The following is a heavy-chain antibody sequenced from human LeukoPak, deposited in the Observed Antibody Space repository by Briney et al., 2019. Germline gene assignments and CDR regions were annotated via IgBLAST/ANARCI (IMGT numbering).Heavy chain of an antibody. CDR3: AKGEGSSWYVFDC. Sequence: PGGPLRLSCAASGFTFSSYAMNWVRQAPGKGLEWVSVITGNGDTTYYADSVKGRFTISRDNSKNTMYLQMNSLRAEDTAVYYCAKGEGSSWYVFDCWGQGTLVTVSS. CDR1: GFTFSSYA. CDR2: ITGNGDTT. V-gene: IGHV3-23*01. J-gene: IGHJ4*02. D-gene: IGHD6-13*01.